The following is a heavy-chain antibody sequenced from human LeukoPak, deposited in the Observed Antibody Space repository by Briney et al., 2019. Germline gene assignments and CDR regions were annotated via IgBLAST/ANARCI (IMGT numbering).Heavy chain of an antibody. J-gene: IGHJ4*02. CDR1: GFTYGDFA. D-gene: IGHD3-22*01. Sequence: SGGPLRLSCTASGFTYGDFAMSWVRQAPGKGLEWVGSVRSKAYGGTTEHAASVKGSVTISSDDSTIIADLQMNSLKTEDTAVYYCPRTGYYYDSSGYSYWGQGTRVTVSS. CDR2: VRSKAYGGTT. V-gene: IGHV3-49*04. CDR3: PRTGYYYDSSGYSY.